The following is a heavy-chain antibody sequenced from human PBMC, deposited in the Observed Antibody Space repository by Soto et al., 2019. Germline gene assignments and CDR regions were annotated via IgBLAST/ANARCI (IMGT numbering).Heavy chain of an antibody. J-gene: IGHJ4*02. D-gene: IGHD6-13*01. CDR2: ISAYNGNT. CDR1: GYTFTSYG. Sequence: RASVKVSCKASGYTFTSYGISWVRQAPGQVLEWMGWISAYNGNTNYAQKLQGRVTMTTGTSTSTAYMELRSLRSDDTAVYYCARDKRVDSSTYCLSYRLSTFGYWGQGTLVTVSS. V-gene: IGHV1-18*04. CDR3: ARDKRVDSSTYCLSYRLSTFGY.